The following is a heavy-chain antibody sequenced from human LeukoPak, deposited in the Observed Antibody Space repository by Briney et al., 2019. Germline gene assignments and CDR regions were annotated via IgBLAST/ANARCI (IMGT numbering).Heavy chain of an antibody. D-gene: IGHD6-13*01. Sequence: GGSLRLSCAASGFTFSSYEMNWVRQAPGKGLEWVSYISSSGSTIYYADSVKGRFTISRDNAKNSLYLQMNGLRAEDTAVYYCARERSYSSAFDIWGQGTMVTVSS. CDR2: ISSSGSTI. V-gene: IGHV3-48*03. J-gene: IGHJ3*02. CDR1: GFTFSSYE. CDR3: ARERSYSSAFDI.